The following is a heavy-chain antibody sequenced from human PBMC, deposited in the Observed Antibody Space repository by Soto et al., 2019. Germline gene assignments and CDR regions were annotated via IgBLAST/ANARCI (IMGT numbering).Heavy chain of an antibody. V-gene: IGHV4-59*01. CDR2: IYYTGST. Sequence: QVQLQESGPGLVKPSETLSLTCTVSGGSISSYYWSWIRQPPGKGLEWIGYIYYTGSTNYNPSLRSRVTISVDTSKNPFSSQLSSVRPADTAVYNCATCNWYIDLWGRGTVVTVSS. CDR3: ATCNWYIDL. J-gene: IGHJ2*01. CDR1: GGSISSYY.